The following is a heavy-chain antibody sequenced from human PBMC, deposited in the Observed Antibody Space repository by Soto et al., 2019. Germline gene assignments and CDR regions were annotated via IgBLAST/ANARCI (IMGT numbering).Heavy chain of an antibody. Sequence: QVQLQESGPGPVKASETLSLTCTLSGGSTSGNYWSWIRQPSGKGLEWIGRIYSSGRTHYNPSLKSRVTMSVSTNYVSLKLNSVTAADTAVYYCARDFDVNTALDYWYFDLWGRGTLVTVSS. D-gene: IGHD5-18*01. CDR1: GGSTSGNY. CDR2: IYSSGRT. J-gene: IGHJ2*01. V-gene: IGHV4-4*07. CDR3: ARDFDVNTALDYWYFDL.